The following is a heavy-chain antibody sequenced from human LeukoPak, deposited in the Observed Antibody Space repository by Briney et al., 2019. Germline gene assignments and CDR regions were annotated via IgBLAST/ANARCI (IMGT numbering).Heavy chain of an antibody. CDR2: ISWNSGSI. CDR3: ARGHHFWSGPDDY. J-gene: IGHJ4*02. Sequence: SLRLSCAASGFTFDDYAMHWVRQAPGKGLEWVSGISWNSGSIGYADSVKGRFTISRDNAKNSLYLQMNSLRAEDMALYYCARGHHFWSGPDDYWGQGTLVIVSS. CDR1: GFTFDDYA. D-gene: IGHD3-3*02. V-gene: IGHV3-9*03.